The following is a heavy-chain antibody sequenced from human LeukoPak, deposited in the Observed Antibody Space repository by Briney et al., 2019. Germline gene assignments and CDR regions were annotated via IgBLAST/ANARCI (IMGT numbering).Heavy chain of an antibody. Sequence: SQILSLTCTVSGGSISSGGYYWSWIRQHPGEGLEWIGYIYYNGVTYYNPSLKSRVTISVDTSKNQFSLKLSSVTAADTAVYYCARAPYYYDNSGYYPAFYMDVWGKGTTVTVSS. CDR3: ARAPYYYDNSGYYPAFYMDV. J-gene: IGHJ6*03. CDR1: GGSISSGGYY. CDR2: IYYNGVT. D-gene: IGHD3-22*01. V-gene: IGHV4-31*02.